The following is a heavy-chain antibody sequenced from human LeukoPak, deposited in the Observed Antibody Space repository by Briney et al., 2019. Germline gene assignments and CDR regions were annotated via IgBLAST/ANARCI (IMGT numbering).Heavy chain of an antibody. CDR3: ARVAVGGSGSYYPFDY. V-gene: IGHV3-7*01. Sequence: GGSLRLSCAASGFTFSSYWMSWVRQAPGKGLEWVANIKQDGSEKNYVDSVKGRFTISRDNAKNSLYLQMNSLRAEDTAMYYCARVAVGGSGSYYPFDYWGQGTPVTVSS. D-gene: IGHD3-10*01. J-gene: IGHJ4*02. CDR1: GFTFSSYW. CDR2: IKQDGSEK.